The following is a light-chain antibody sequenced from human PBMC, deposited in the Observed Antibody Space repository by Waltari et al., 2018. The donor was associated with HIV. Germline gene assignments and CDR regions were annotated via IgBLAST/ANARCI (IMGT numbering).Light chain of an antibody. V-gene: IGLV2-23*02. CDR1: SRDVGSYNL. CDR2: EVS. CDR3: CSYAGSSTPV. Sequence: QSALTQPASVSGSPGQSLTISCTGTSRDVGSYNLVPWYQQHPGKAPKPMIYEVSKRPSGVSNRFSGSKSGNTASLTISGLQAEDEADYYCCSYAGSSTPVFGGGTKLTVL. J-gene: IGLJ2*01.